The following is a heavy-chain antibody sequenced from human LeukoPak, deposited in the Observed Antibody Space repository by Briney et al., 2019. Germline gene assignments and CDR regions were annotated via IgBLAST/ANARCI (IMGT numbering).Heavy chain of an antibody. V-gene: IGHV3-74*01. CDR1: GFTFSSYW. J-gene: IGHJ5*02. CDR3: ARDRGYCSSTSCYDNH. D-gene: IGHD2-2*01. CDR2: INSDGSST. Sequence: GGSLRLSCAASGFTFSSYWMHWVRQAPGKGLVWVSRINSDGSSTSYADSVKGRFTISRDNAKNTRYLQMNSLRAEDTAVYYCARDRGYCSSTSCYDNHWGQGTLVTVSS.